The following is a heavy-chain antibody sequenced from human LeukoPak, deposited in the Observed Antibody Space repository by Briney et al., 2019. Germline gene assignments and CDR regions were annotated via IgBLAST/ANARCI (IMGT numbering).Heavy chain of an antibody. D-gene: IGHD2-8*02. CDR1: GFILSGYW. CDR3: VRWGAWSSFDY. J-gene: IGHJ4*02. Sequence: GGSLRLSCVGSGFILSGYWMSWVRQAPGKGLEWVANIKQDGSEKYYADSVRGRFNISRENTKNSLSLQMNSLTVDDTAVYYCVRWGAWSSFDYWGQGTPVTVST. CDR2: IKQDGSEK. V-gene: IGHV3-7*03.